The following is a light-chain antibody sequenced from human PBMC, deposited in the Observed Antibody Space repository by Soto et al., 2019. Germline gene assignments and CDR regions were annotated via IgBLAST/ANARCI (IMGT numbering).Light chain of an antibody. V-gene: IGKV1-5*03. J-gene: IGKJ1*01. CDR3: QQYNGT. Sequence: DIQMTQSPSTLSASVGDRVTITCRASQSINNWLAWYQQKPGKAPKLLIYKASNLESGVPSRFSGGGSGTEFTLTISSLQPDDFATYFCQQYNGTFGQGTKVEVK. CDR2: KAS. CDR1: QSINNW.